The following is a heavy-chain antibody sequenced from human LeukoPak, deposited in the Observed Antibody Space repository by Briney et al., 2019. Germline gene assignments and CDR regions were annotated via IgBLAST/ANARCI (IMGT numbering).Heavy chain of an antibody. D-gene: IGHD3-3*01. Sequence: GGSLRLSCAASGFTFDDYAMHWVRQAPGKGLEWVSGISWNSGSIGYADSVKGRFTISRDNAKNSLYLQMNSLRAEDTAVYYCARITMRGFWSGYYTDAFDIWGQGTMVTVSS. CDR3: ARITMRGFWSGYYTDAFDI. CDR2: ISWNSGSI. J-gene: IGHJ3*02. CDR1: GFTFDDYA. V-gene: IGHV3-9*01.